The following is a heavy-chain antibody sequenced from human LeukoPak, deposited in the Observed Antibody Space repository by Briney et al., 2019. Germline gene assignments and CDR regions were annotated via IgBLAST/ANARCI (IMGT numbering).Heavy chain of an antibody. D-gene: IGHD5-12*01. V-gene: IGHV3-21*06. CDR3: ARVPSAKGVATIRYFDY. CDR1: GFTFSTYT. J-gene: IGHJ4*02. Sequence: PGGSLRLSCAASGFTFSTYTMNWVRQAPGKGLEWVSSISINSSYIYYADPVKGRFTISRDNAKNSPYLQMNSLRAEDTAVYYCARVPSAKGVATIRYFDYWGQGTLVTVSS. CDR2: ISINSSYI.